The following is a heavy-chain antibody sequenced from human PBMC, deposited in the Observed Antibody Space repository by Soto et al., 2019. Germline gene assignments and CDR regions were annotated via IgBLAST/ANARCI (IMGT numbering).Heavy chain of an antibody. D-gene: IGHD3-9*01. J-gene: IGHJ4*02. CDR2: INPNSGGT. Sequence: GASVKVSCKASGYIFTDYYMHWVRQAPGQGLEWMGWINPNSGGTNYAQKFQGRVTMTRDTSISTAYMELSRLRSDDTVVYYCARTTYYDILTGYYKYPFDYWGQGTLVTVSS. CDR1: GYIFTDYY. CDR3: ARTTYYDILTGYYKYPFDY. V-gene: IGHV1-2*02.